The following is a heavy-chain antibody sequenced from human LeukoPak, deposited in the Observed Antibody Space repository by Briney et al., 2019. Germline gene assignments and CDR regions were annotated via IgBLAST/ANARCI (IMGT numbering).Heavy chain of an antibody. V-gene: IGHV1-24*01. CDR1: GYTLTELS. Sequence: ASVKVSCKVSGYTLTELSMHWVRQAPGKGLEWMGGFDPEDGETIYAQKFQGRATMTEDTSADTAYMELSSLRSEDTAVYYCATATYYYGSGLGRYYFDYWGQGILVTVSP. CDR3: ATATYYYGSGLGRYYFDY. J-gene: IGHJ4*02. D-gene: IGHD3-10*01. CDR2: FDPEDGET.